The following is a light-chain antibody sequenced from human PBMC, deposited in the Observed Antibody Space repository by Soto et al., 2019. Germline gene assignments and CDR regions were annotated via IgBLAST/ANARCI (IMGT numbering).Light chain of an antibody. J-gene: IGLJ1*01. Sequence: QSVLTQPASVSGSPGQSNTITCTRTSSDVGAYNFVSWHQQHPGKAPKLMIYEVSHRPSGISDRFSCSKSGNTASLTISGLQPEDEADYYCSSYTGSSTLYVFGTGTKVTV. CDR2: EVS. CDR3: SSYTGSSTLYV. CDR1: SSDVGAYNF. V-gene: IGLV2-14*01.